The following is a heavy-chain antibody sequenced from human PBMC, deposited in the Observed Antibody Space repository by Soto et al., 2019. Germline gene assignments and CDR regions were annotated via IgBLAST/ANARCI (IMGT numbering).Heavy chain of an antibody. CDR1: GFTFGDYA. CDR2: IRTKGYGDTT. CDR3: TGNYFESSGYHYYFAY. J-gene: IGHJ4*02. Sequence: GGSLRLSCTASGFTFGDYAMNWVRQAQGKGLEWVGFIRTKGYGDTTEYAASVNGRFTISRDDSKSIAYLQMNSLKTEDTAVYYCTGNYFESSGYHYYFAYWGQGALVTVSS. D-gene: IGHD3-22*01. V-gene: IGHV3-49*04.